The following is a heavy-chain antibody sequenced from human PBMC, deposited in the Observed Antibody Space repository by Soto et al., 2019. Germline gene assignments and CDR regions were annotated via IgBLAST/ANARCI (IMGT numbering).Heavy chain of an antibody. Sequence: PGGALRVSCAASGFTFSDYYMSWIRQAPGKGMEWVSYISSSSSYTNYADSVKGRFTISRDNAKNSLYLQMNSLRAEDTAVYYCARDASLDCSSTSCYFDYWGQGTLVTGLL. CDR1: GFTFSDYY. V-gene: IGHV3-11*06. CDR2: ISSSSSYT. J-gene: IGHJ4*02. CDR3: ARDASLDCSSTSCYFDY. D-gene: IGHD2-2*01.